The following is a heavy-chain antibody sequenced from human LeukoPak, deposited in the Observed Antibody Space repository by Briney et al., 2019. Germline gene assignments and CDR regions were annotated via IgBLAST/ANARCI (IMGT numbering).Heavy chain of an antibody. CDR2: IYTSGGT. CDR3: AREGDLLWFGELHWFDP. CDR1: GGSISSYY. V-gene: IGHV4-4*07. D-gene: IGHD3-10*01. J-gene: IGHJ5*02. Sequence: SETLSLTCTVSGGSISSYYWSWIRQPAGKGLEWIGRIYTSGGTNYNPSLKSRVTMSVDTSKNQFSLKLSSVTAADTAVYYCAREGDLLWFGELHWFDPWGQGTLVTVSS.